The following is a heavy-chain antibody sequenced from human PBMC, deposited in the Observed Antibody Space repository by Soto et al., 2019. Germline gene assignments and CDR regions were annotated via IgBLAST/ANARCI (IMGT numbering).Heavy chain of an antibody. Sequence: ASVKVSCKASGYTFTSYDINWVRQATGQGLEWMGWMNPNSGNTGYAQKFQGRVTMTRNTSISTAYMELSSLRSEDTAVYYCARGGFSSSPTFGYHYYVMEVGGQGTTVTVSS. J-gene: IGHJ6*02. D-gene: IGHD6-6*01. CDR2: MNPNSGNT. CDR1: GYTFTSYD. CDR3: ARGGFSSSPTFGYHYYVMEV. V-gene: IGHV1-8*01.